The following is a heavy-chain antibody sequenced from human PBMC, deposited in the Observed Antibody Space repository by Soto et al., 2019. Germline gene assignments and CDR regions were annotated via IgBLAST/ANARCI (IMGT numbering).Heavy chain of an antibody. D-gene: IGHD2-15*01. CDR3: TRGKVGGGYPLFND. CDR2: ISGTSRTI. Sequence: QVQLVESGGDLVKPGGSLRLSCAASGFTFSDHYMNWVRQAPGKGLEWVSYISGTSRTIYYADSVKGRFIFSRDNAKNSLYLQMNSLRAEDTAVYYCTRGKVGGGYPLFNDWGQGTLVTVSS. V-gene: IGHV3-11*01. J-gene: IGHJ4*02. CDR1: GFTFSDHY.